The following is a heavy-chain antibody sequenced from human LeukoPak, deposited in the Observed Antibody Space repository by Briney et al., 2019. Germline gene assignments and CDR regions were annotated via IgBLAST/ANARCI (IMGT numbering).Heavy chain of an antibody. Sequence: ASVKVSCKASGGTFSSYAISWVRQAPGQGLEWMGGIIPIFGTANYAQKFQGRVTITADESTSTAYMELSSLRSEDTAVYYCARVGSREYYFDYWGQGTLVTVSS. D-gene: IGHD2-2*01. J-gene: IGHJ4*02. V-gene: IGHV1-69*13. CDR3: ARVGSREYYFDY. CDR1: GGTFSSYA. CDR2: IIPIFGTA.